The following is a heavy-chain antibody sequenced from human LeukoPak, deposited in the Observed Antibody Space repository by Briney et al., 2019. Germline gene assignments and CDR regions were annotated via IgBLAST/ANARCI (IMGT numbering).Heavy chain of an antibody. D-gene: IGHD5-18*01. CDR1: GGSISGYY. Sequence: PSETLSLTCTVSGGSISGYYWSWIRQPAGKGLEWIGQIYSGGNTYYNPSLKSRLTMSGDKSKNQFSLKLSSVTAADTAVYYCARVMRDRYSYGSGRGWFDPWGQGTLVTVSS. CDR2: IYSGGNT. CDR3: ARVMRDRYSYGSGRGWFDP. J-gene: IGHJ5*02. V-gene: IGHV4-4*07.